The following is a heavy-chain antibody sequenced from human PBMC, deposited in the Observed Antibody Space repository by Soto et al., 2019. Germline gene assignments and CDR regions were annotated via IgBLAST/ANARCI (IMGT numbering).Heavy chain of an antibody. CDR3: ASNLRYFDWSYQAFDI. CDR2: IYYSGST. CDR1: GGSISSYY. Sequence: SETLSLTCTVSGGSISSYYWSWIRQPPGKGLEWIGYIYYSGSTNYNPSLKSRVTISVDTSKNQFSLKLSSVTAADTAVYYCASNLRYFDWSYQAFDIWGQGTMVT. J-gene: IGHJ3*02. V-gene: IGHV4-59*08. D-gene: IGHD3-9*01.